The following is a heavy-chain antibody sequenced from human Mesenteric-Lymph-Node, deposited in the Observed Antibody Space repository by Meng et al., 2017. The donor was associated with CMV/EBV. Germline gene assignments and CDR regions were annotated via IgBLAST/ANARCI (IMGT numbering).Heavy chain of an antibody. V-gene: IGHV3-20*04. J-gene: IGHJ4*02. CDR3: ARAWLAPDIVVVPAYDY. Sequence: GESLKISCVVSGFNFDDYAMSWVRQVPGKGLEWVSSINWNGAYTYYGDSVKGRFSISRDSAKKSLYLQMNSLRAEDTAVYYCARAWLAPDIVVVPAYDYWGQGTLVTVSS. D-gene: IGHD2-2*01. CDR2: INWNGAYT. CDR1: GFNFDDYA.